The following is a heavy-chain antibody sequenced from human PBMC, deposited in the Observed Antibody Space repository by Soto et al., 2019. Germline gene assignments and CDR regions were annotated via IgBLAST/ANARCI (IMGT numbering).Heavy chain of an antibody. J-gene: IGHJ5*02. Sequence: SETLSLTCTVSGGSISSGGYYWSWIRQHPGKGLEWIGYIYYSGSTYYNPSLKSRVTISVDTSKNQFSLKLSSVTAADTAVYYCARGQRVSVSGAYNWLDPWGQGTLVTVSS. D-gene: IGHD3-3*01. CDR3: ARGQRVSVSGAYNWLDP. V-gene: IGHV4-31*03. CDR1: GGSISSGGYY. CDR2: IYYSGST.